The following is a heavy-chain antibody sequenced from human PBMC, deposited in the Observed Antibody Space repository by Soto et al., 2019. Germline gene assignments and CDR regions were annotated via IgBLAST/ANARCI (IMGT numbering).Heavy chain of an antibody. D-gene: IGHD5-12*01. CDR3: AKEGGYNAQEPHY. CDR2: ISYDGSNK. V-gene: IGHV3-30*18. Sequence: GGSLRLSCAASGFTFSSYCMHWVRQAPGKGLEWVAVISYDGSNKYYADSVKGRFTISRDNSKNTLYLQMNSLRAEDTAVYYYAKEGGYNAQEPHYWGQGTLVTVSS. CDR1: GFTFSSYC. J-gene: IGHJ4*02.